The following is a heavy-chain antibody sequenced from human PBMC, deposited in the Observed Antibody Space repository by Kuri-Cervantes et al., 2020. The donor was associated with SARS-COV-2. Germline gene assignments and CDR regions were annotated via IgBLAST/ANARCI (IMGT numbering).Heavy chain of an antibody. D-gene: IGHD5-24*01. CDR3: ARDAIRDGYNEGY. CDR2: IIPIFGTA. V-gene: IGHV1-69*06. CDR1: GGTFSSYA. J-gene: IGHJ4*02. Sequence: SVKVSCKASGGTFSSYAISWVRQAPGQGLEWMGGIIPIFGTANYTQKFQGRVTITADKSTSTAYMELSSLRSEDTAVYYCARDAIRDGYNEGYWGQGTLVTVSS.